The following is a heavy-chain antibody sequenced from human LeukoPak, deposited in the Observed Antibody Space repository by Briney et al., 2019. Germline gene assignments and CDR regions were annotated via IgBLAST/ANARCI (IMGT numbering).Heavy chain of an antibody. CDR1: GYSISSGYY. Sequence: SETLSLTCAVSGYSISSGYYWSWIRQPPGRGLEWIGYIYYSGITDYSPSLKSRVTISIDTSKKQFSLKLSSVTAADTAVYYCARWEASRVAFDIWGQGTLVTVSS. V-gene: IGHV4-61*01. D-gene: IGHD1-26*01. J-gene: IGHJ3*02. CDR2: IYYSGIT. CDR3: ARWEASRVAFDI.